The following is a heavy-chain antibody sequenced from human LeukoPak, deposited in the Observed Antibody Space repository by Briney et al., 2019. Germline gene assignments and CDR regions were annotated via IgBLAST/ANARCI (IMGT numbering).Heavy chain of an antibody. CDR2: IYYSGST. V-gene: IGHV4-39*02. J-gene: IGHJ6*04. D-gene: IGHD3-3*01. CDR1: GGSISSSSYY. Sequence: SETLSLTCTVSGGSISSSSYYWGWVRQPPGKGLEWIGSIYYSGSTYYNPSLKSRVTISVDTSKNQFSLKLSSVTAADTAVYYCAKEGYDFWSGYGVWGKGTTVTVSS. CDR3: AKEGYDFWSGYGV.